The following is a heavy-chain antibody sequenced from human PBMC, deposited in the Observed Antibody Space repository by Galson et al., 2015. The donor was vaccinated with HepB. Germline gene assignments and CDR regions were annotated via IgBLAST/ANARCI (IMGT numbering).Heavy chain of an antibody. Sequence: SLRLSCAASGFTFDDYAMHWVRQAPGKGLEWVSGISWNSGSIGYADSVKGRFTISRDNAKNSLYQQMNSLRAEDTALYYCAKSGRQLAEEYFQHWGQGTLVTVSS. CDR1: GFTFDDYA. J-gene: IGHJ1*01. CDR3: AKSGRQLAEEYFQH. CDR2: ISWNSGSI. D-gene: IGHD6-13*01. V-gene: IGHV3-9*01.